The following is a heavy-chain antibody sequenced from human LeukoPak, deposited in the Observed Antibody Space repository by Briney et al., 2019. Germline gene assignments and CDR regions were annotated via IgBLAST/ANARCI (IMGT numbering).Heavy chain of an antibody. CDR1: GGTFSSYA. CDR2: IIPIFGTA. D-gene: IGHD5-18*01. J-gene: IGHJ6*02. CDR3: ARDSAAWYSYGPHYYYYGMDV. Sequence: SVKVSCKASGGTFSSYAISWVRQAPGQGLERMGGIIPIFGTANYAQKFQGRVTITADESTSTAYMELSSLRSEDTAVYYCARDSAAWYSYGPHYYYYGMDVWGQGTTVTVSS. V-gene: IGHV1-69*01.